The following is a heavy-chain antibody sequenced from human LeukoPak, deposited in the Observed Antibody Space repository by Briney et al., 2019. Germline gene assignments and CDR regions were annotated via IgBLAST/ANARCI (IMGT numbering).Heavy chain of an antibody. D-gene: IGHD2-2*01. V-gene: IGHV5-51*01. CDR3: ARHGGGYCRTTSCYLFDP. CDR1: GYSFTTYW. CDR2: IYPGGSDT. J-gene: IGHJ5*02. Sequence: GESLKISCKASGYSFTTYWIGWVRQMPGKGLEWMGIIYPGGSDTKYSPSFQGQVTISADKSISTAYLQWRSLKASDHAMYYCARHGGGYCRTTSCYLFDPWGQGTLVTVSS.